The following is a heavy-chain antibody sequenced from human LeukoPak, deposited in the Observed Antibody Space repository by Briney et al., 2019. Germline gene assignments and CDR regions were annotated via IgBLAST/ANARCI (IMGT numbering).Heavy chain of an antibody. J-gene: IGHJ4*02. CDR2: ISSSGSTI. CDR3: AREQTRGGDLDY. V-gene: IGHV3-11*04. CDR1: GFTFSDYY. Sequence: GGSLRLSCAASGFTFSDYYMSWIRQAPGKGLEWVSYISSSGSTIYYADSVKGRFTISRDNARNSLYLQMFSPKVEDTAVYYCAREQTRGGDLDYWGQGAQITVSS. D-gene: IGHD2-21*02.